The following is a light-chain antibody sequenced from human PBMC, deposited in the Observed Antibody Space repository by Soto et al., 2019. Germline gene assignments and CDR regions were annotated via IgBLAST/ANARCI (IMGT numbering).Light chain of an antibody. CDR1: SSDVGGYDY. CDR3: SSYGGNSNYV. J-gene: IGLJ1*01. CDR2: EVT. Sequence: QSVLTQPASVSGSPGQSITISCTGTSSDVGGYDYVSWYQQHPGKVPKLLIYEVTQRPSGVPDRFSGSKSGNTASLTVSGLQAEDEADYYCSSYGGNSNYVFGTGTKVTVL. V-gene: IGLV2-8*01.